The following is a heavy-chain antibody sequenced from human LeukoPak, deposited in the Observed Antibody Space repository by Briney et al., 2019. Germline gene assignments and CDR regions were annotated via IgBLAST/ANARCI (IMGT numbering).Heavy chain of an antibody. CDR1: GFTFSSYA. D-gene: IGHD2-2*01. V-gene: IGHV3-48*04. J-gene: IGHJ4*02. Sequence: GGSLRLSCAASGFTFSSYAMNWVRQAPGKGLEWVSYISSSSSTIYYADSVKGRFTISRDNAKNSLYLQMNSLRAEDTAVYYCARASVVPAASQPSYFDYWGQGTLVTVSS. CDR3: ARASVVPAASQPSYFDY. CDR2: ISSSSSTI.